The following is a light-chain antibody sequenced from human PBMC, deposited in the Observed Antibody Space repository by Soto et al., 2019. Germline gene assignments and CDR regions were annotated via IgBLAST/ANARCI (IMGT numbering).Light chain of an antibody. V-gene: IGKV1-5*01. CDR1: QIVGIW. Sequence: DIQMTQSPSTLSASIGDRITITCRASQIVGIWLAWYQQKPGKAPKLLIFGASTLESGVPSRFSGSAPGTEFALTISRLLPDDFGSYYCQEYKNDYGTFGQG. CDR2: GAS. CDR3: QEYKNDYGT. J-gene: IGKJ1*01.